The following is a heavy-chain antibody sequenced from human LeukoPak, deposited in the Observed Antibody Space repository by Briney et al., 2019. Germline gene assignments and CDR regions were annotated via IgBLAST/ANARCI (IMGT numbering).Heavy chain of an antibody. D-gene: IGHD3-3*01. CDR1: GGSFSGYY. CDR3: ARGSPVALEWLSIYYYYGMDV. CDR2: INHSGST. Sequence: SETLSLTCAVYGGSFSGYYWSWIRQPPGKGLEWIGEINHSGSTNYNPSLKSRVTISVDTSKNQLSLKLSSVTAADTAVYYCARGSPVALEWLSIYYYYGMDVWGQGTTVTVSS. V-gene: IGHV4-34*01. J-gene: IGHJ6*02.